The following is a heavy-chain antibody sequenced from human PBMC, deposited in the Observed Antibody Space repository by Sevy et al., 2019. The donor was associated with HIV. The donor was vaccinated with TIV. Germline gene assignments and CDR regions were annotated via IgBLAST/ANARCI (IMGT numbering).Heavy chain of an antibody. J-gene: IGHJ6*02. Sequence: GGSLRLSCAASGFTFSDYYMSWIRQAPGKGLEWVSYISSSGSTIYYADSVKGRFTISRDNAKNSQYLQMNSLRAEDTAVYYCARDYDSFPGYYGMDVWGQGTTVTVSS. CDR3: ARDYDSFPGYYGMDV. CDR2: ISSSGSTI. V-gene: IGHV3-11*01. D-gene: IGHD3-22*01. CDR1: GFTFSDYY.